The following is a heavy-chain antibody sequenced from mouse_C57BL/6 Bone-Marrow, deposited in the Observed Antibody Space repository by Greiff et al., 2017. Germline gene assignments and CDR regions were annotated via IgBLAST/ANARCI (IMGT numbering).Heavy chain of an antibody. CDR3: ARAIVYGSRGFDY. CDR2: ISDGGSYT. J-gene: IGHJ2*01. D-gene: IGHD1-1*01. V-gene: IGHV5-4*03. Sequence: EVKVEESGGGLVKPGGSLKLSCAASGFTFSSYAMSWVRQTPEKRLEWVATISDGGSYTYYPDNVKGRFTISRDNAKNNLYLQMSHLKSEDTAMYYCARAIVYGSRGFDYWGQGTTLTVSS. CDR1: GFTFSSYA.